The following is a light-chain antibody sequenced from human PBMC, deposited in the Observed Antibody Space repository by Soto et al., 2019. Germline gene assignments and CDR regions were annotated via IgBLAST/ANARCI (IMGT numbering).Light chain of an antibody. CDR1: QGIANY. CDR2: GAL. J-gene: IGKJ3*01. V-gene: IGKV1-27*01. Sequence: DIQMTQSPSSLSASLGDRVTITCRASQGIANYLAWYQHKPGKVPTLLIYGALTLQSGVPSRFSGSGSGTDFSLTISSLQPEDVATYYCQNYHSAPFTFGPGTRVDI. CDR3: QNYHSAPFT.